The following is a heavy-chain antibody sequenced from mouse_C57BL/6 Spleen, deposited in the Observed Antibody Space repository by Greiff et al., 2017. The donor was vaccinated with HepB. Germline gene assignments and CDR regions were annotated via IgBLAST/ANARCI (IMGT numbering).Heavy chain of an antibody. CDR3: ARHVSYGYFDV. V-gene: IGHV5-15*01. Sequence: EVKLVESGGGLVQPGGSLKLSCAASGFTFSDYGMAWVRQAPRKGPEWVAFISNLAYSIYYADTVTGRFTISREKAKNTLYLDMSRLRSEDTAMYDCARHVSYGYFDVWGTGTTVTVSS. CDR2: ISNLAYSI. D-gene: IGHD1-1*01. J-gene: IGHJ1*03. CDR1: GFTFSDYG.